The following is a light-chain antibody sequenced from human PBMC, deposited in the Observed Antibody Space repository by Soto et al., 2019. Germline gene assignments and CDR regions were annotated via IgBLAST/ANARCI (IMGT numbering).Light chain of an antibody. CDR2: KES. CDR1: QSISTW. CDR3: QQYNTYLYT. Sequence: DIQITQSPSTLSESVGDRVNITCRASQSISTWLAWYQQKPGKAPKLLIYKESSLESGVPSRFSCSGSGTEFTLTISSLQPDDFATYYCQQYNTYLYTFGQGTQLEIK. J-gene: IGKJ2*01. V-gene: IGKV1-5*03.